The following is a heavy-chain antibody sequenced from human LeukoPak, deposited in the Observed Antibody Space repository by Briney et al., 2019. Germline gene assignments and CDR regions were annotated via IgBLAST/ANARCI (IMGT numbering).Heavy chain of an antibody. CDR1: GYTFTSYG. CDR2: IIPIFGTA. V-gene: IGHV1-69*05. CDR3: ARAGYSYGSYYFDY. J-gene: IGHJ4*02. Sequence: GASVKVSCKASGYTFTSYGISWVRQAPGQGLEWMGGIIPIFGTANYAQKFQGRVTITTDESTSTAYMELSSLRSEDTAVYYCARAGYSYGSYYFDYWGQGTLVTVSP. D-gene: IGHD5-18*01.